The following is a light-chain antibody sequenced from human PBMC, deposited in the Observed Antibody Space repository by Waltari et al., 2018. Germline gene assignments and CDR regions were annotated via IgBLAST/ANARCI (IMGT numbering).Light chain of an antibody. J-gene: IGKJ2*01. CDR1: QSVSSSY. CDR2: GAS. V-gene: IGKV3-20*01. CDR3: QQYGGSPLYT. Sequence: EIVLTQSPGTLSLSPGERATLSCRASQSVSSSYLDWYQQKPGQAPRLLIYGASSRATGIPDRFSGSGSGTDFTLTISRLEPEDFAVYYCQQYGGSPLYTFGQGTKLEIK.